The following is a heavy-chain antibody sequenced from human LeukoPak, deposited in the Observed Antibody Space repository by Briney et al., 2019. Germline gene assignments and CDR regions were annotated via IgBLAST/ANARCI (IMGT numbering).Heavy chain of an antibody. CDR2: IYYSGST. V-gene: IGHV4-59*01. CDR3: ATLIGYSNWFDP. J-gene: IGHJ5*02. Sequence: SETLSLTCTVSGGSINSNYWSWIRQPPGKGLEWIGYIYYSGSTKYNPSLKSRVTISVDRSKNQFSLKLSSVTAADTAVYYCATLIGYSNWFDPWAREPWSPSPQ. CDR1: GGSINSNY. D-gene: IGHD1-26*01.